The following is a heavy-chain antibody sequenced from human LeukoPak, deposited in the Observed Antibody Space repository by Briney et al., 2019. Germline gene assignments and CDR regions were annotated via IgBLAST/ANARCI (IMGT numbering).Heavy chain of an antibody. Sequence: GGSLRLSCAASGFTFSSYAMHWVRQAPGKGLEWVAVISYDGSNKYYADSVKGRFTISRDNSKNTLYLQMNSLRAEDTAVYYCARDWAAAGMWGQLYYYYYMDVWGKGTTVTVSS. J-gene: IGHJ6*03. V-gene: IGHV3-30*04. D-gene: IGHD6-13*01. CDR1: GFTFSSYA. CDR3: ARDWAAAGMWGQLYYYYYMDV. CDR2: ISYDGSNK.